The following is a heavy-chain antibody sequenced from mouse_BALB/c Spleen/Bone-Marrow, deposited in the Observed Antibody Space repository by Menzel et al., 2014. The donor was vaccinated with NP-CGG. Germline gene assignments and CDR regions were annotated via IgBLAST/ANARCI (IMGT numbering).Heavy chain of an antibody. CDR1: GYAFSSYW. J-gene: IGHJ4*01. CDR3: ARLDGYYPYYAMDY. Sequence: QVQLKQSGAELVRPGSSVKISCKASGYAFSSYWMNWVKQRPGQGLEWIGQIYPGDGDTNYNGKFKGKATLTADKSSSTAYMQLSSLTSEASAVYFCARLDGYYPYYAMDYWGQGTSVTVSS. D-gene: IGHD2-3*01. V-gene: IGHV1-80*01. CDR2: IYPGDGDT.